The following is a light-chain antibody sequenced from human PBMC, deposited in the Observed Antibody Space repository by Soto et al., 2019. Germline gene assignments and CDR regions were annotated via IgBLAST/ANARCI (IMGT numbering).Light chain of an antibody. V-gene: IGKV2-28*01. CDR2: LGS. CDR1: QSLLHRSGYNY. J-gene: IGKJ1*01. Sequence: DIVMTQSPLSLPVTPGEPASISCRSSQSLLHRSGYNYLDWYLQKPGQSPQLLIYLGSNRSSGVPDRFRGSGSGTDFTLKISRVEAEDVGVYYCMQHLQTPRTFGQGTKVEIK. CDR3: MQHLQTPRT.